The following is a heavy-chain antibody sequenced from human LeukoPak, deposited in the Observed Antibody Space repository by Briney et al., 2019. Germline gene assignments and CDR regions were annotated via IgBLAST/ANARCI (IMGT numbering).Heavy chain of an antibody. CDR2: INPNSGGT. D-gene: IGHD3-3*01. V-gene: IGHV1-2*02. CDR3: ARDSVLRFLEWLSVSYYYYYMDV. CDR1: GYTFTGYY. Sequence: ASVKVSCKASGYTFTGYYMHWVRQAPGQGLGWMGWINPNSGGTNYAQKFQGRVTMTRDTSISTAYMELSRLRSDDTAVYYCARDSVLRFLEWLSVSYYYYYMDVWGKGTTVTVSS. J-gene: IGHJ6*03.